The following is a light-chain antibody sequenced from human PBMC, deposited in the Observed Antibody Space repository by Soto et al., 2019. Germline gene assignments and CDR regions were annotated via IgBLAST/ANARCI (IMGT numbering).Light chain of an antibody. Sequence: QSVLTQPPSASGSPGQSVTISCTGTSSDVGAYNYVSWYQQHPGKAPKVMIYEVSKRPSGVPDRFSGSKSGNTASLTVSGLQAEVEAEYYCSSYAGTNRVFGTGTKVTVL. V-gene: IGLV2-8*01. CDR3: SSYAGTNRV. CDR1: SSDVGAYNY. J-gene: IGLJ1*01. CDR2: EVS.